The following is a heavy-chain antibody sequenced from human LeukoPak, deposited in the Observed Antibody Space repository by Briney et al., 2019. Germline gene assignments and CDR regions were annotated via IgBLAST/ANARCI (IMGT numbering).Heavy chain of an antibody. CDR1: GFTFSSYS. Sequence: GGSLRLSCAASGFTFSSYSMNWVRQAPGKGLEWVSYISSSSSTIYYADSVKGRFTISRDNAKNSLYLQMNSLRAEDTAVYYCAKTYYDYIWGAYPLDLWGLGTLVTVSS. D-gene: IGHD3-16*01. CDR3: AKTYYDYIWGAYPLDL. V-gene: IGHV3-48*04. CDR2: ISSSSSTI. J-gene: IGHJ5*02.